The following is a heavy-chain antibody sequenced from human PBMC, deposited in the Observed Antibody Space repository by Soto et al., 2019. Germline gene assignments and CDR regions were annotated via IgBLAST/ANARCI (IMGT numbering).Heavy chain of an antibody. Sequence: GASVKVSCKASGYTFTSYGISWVRQAPGQGLEWMGWISAYNGNTNYAQKLQGRVTMTTDTSTSTAYMELRSLRSDDTAVYYCARDPPKRGERYCSGGSCYSPYYYYYGMDVWGQGTTVTVSS. CDR1: GYTFTSYG. V-gene: IGHV1-18*01. CDR2: ISAYNGNT. CDR3: ARDPPKRGERYCSGGSCYSPYYYYYGMDV. D-gene: IGHD2-15*01. J-gene: IGHJ6*02.